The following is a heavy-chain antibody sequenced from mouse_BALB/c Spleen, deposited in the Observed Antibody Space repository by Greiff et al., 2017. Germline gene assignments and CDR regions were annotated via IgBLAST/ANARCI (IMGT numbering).Heavy chain of an antibody. J-gene: IGHJ2*01. CDR3: ARGYYGSSPYFDY. D-gene: IGHD1-1*01. CDR1: GYAFTNYL. Sequence: VQLQQSGAELVRPGTSVKVSCKASGYAFTNYLLEWVKQRPGQGLEWIGVINPGSGGTNYNEKFKGKATLTADKSSSTAYMQLSSLTSDDSAVYFCARGYYGSSPYFDYWGQGTTLTVSS. CDR2: INPGSGGT. V-gene: IGHV1-54*01.